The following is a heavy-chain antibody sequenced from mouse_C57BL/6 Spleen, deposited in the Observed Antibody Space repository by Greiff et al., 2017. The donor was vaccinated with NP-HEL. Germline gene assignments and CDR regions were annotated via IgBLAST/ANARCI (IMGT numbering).Heavy chain of an antibody. Sequence: QVQLQQPGAELVMPGASVKLSCKASGYTFTSYWMHWVKQRPGQGLEWIGEIDPSDSYTNYNQKFKGKSTLTVDKSSSTAYMQLSSLTSEDSAVYYCAVANWAPTHFDYWGQGTTLTVSS. V-gene: IGHV1-69*01. CDR1: GYTFTSYW. CDR3: AVANWAPTHFDY. CDR2: IDPSDSYT. D-gene: IGHD4-1*01. J-gene: IGHJ2*01.